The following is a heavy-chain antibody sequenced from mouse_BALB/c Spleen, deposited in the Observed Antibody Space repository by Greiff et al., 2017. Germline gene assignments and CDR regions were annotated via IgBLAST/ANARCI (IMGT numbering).Heavy chain of an antibody. D-gene: IGHD1-2*01. V-gene: IGHV5-12-2*01. CDR2: ISNGGGST. CDR1: GFTFSSYT. J-gene: IGHJ4*01. Sequence: DVQLQESGGGLVQPGGSLKLSCAASGFTFSSYTMSWVRQTPEKRLEWVAYISNGGGSTYYPNTVKGRFTISRDNTKNTQYLQMSSLKSEDTAMYYCAGRGIHYYENYAMDYWGQGTSVTVSS. CDR3: AGRGIHYYENYAMDY.